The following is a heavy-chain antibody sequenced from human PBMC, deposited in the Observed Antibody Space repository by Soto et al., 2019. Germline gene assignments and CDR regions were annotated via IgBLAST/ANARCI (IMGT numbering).Heavy chain of an antibody. V-gene: IGHV3-23*01. D-gene: IGHD2-8*01. J-gene: IGHJ4*02. Sequence: EVQLLESGGGLVQPGGSLRLSCAASGFTFSSYAMTWVRQAPGKGLEWVSAITGSGGSTYYADSVKGRFTISRDNSKNTLYLQMTSLRAEDTAVYYCAREECNSYFDYWGQGTLVTVSS. CDR3: AREECNSYFDY. CDR1: GFTFSSYA. CDR2: ITGSGGST.